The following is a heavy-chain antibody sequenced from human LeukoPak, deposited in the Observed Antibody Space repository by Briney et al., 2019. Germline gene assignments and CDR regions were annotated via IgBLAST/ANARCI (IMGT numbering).Heavy chain of an antibody. CDR1: GFTFSIYD. CDR3: AKKGQADDGGKPD. J-gene: IGHJ4*02. V-gene: IGHV3-23*01. CDR2: ITRGVGST. Sequence: GGSLRLSCAASGFTFSIYDLSWVRQAPGKGLECVSAITRGVGSTYYADSVKGRFTISRDNSKNTLYLQMNNLRVDDTAVYYCAKKGQADDGGKPDWGQGTLVTVSS.